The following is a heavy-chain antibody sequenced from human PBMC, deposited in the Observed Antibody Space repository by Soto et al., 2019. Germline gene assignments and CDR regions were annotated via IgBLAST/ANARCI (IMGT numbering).Heavy chain of an antibody. CDR3: ARERVGLTGDGAFDI. V-gene: IGHV1-46*01. CDR1: GYTFTSYY. D-gene: IGHD7-27*01. CDR2: INPSGGST. J-gene: IGHJ3*02. Sequence: ASVKVSCKASGYTFTSYYMHWVRQAPGQGLEWMGIINPSGGSTSYAQKFQGRVTMTRDTSTSTVYMELSSLRSEDTAVYYCARERVGLTGDGAFDIWGQGTMVTVSS.